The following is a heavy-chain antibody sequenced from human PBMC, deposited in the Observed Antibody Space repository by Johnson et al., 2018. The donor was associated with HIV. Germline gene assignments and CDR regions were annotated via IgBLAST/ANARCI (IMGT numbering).Heavy chain of an antibody. CDR1: GFTFSSYA. V-gene: IGHV3-30*04. CDR2: ISYDGSNK. D-gene: IGHD6-6*01. CDR3: ARDDPGARPGLSVIGAFYI. Sequence: QLVESGGGVVQPGRSLRLSCAASGFTFSSYAMHWVRQAPGKGLEWVAVISYDGSNKYYADSVKGRFTISRDNSKNTLYLQMNSLRAEDRAVYYWARDDPGARPGLSVIGAFYIWGQGTMVTVSS. J-gene: IGHJ3*02.